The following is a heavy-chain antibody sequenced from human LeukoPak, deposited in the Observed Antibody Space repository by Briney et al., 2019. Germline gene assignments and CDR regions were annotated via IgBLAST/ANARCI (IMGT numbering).Heavy chain of an antibody. CDR1: GFTFGSYA. D-gene: IGHD5-18*01. CDR2: ISSDGSNK. J-gene: IGHJ4*02. Sequence: GGSLRLSCAASGFTFGSYAMNWVRQAPGKGLEWVAVISSDGSNKFYVDSVKGRFTISRDNPKNTLYLQMNSLRPEDTAVYYCATDSSSRIQLWTPLKYWGQGTLVTVSS. V-gene: IGHV3-30*03. CDR3: ATDSSSRIQLWTPLKY.